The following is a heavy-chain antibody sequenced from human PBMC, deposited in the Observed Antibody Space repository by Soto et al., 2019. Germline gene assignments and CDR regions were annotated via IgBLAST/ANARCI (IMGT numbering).Heavy chain of an antibody. V-gene: IGHV4-4*07. Sequence: SETLSLTCTFSCGSIISYYWSWIRQPAGKGLEWIGRIYTSGSTNYNPSLKSRVTMSVDTSKNQFSLKLSSVTAADTAVYYCARDSPAGKLDYWGQGTLVTVSS. D-gene: IGHD6-13*01. J-gene: IGHJ4*02. CDR3: ARDSPAGKLDY. CDR1: CGSIISYY. CDR2: IYTSGST.